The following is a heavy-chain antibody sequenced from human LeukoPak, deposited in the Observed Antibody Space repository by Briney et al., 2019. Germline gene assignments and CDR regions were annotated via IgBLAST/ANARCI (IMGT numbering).Heavy chain of an antibody. CDR2: INWNGGSR. CDR1: GFTFDDYG. J-gene: IGHJ4*02. CDR3: ARRDRYNWNDLDY. D-gene: IGHD1-20*01. Sequence: PGGSLRLSCAASGFTFDDYGMSWVRQAPGKGLEWVSGINWNGGSRGYADSVKGRFTISGDNAKNSLYLQMNSLRAEDTALYYCARRDRYNWNDLDYWGQGTLLTVSS. V-gene: IGHV3-20*04.